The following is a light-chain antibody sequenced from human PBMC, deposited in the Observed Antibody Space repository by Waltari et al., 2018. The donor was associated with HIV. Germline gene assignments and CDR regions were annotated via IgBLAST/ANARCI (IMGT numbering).Light chain of an antibody. CDR2: EVS. Sequence: QSALTQPPSASGSPGQSVTLTCTGTSSDVGGYNYVSWYQQHPGKAPKLLISEVSKRPSGVPDRFSGSKSGNTASLTVSGLQAEDEADYYCLSYTGGNRLIFGGGTKLTVL. CDR1: SSDVGGYNY. V-gene: IGLV2-8*01. CDR3: LSYTGGNRLI. J-gene: IGLJ2*01.